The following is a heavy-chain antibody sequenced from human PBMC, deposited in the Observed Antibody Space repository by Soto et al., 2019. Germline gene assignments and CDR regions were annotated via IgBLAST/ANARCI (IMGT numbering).Heavy chain of an antibody. Sequence: SETLSLTCAVYGGSFSGYYWSWIRQPPGKGLEWIGEINHSGSTNYNPSLKSRVTISVDTSKNQFSLKLSSVTAADTAVYYCARGIVATIIDYWGQGTLVTVSS. V-gene: IGHV4-34*01. CDR2: INHSGST. CDR1: GGSFSGYY. D-gene: IGHD5-12*01. CDR3: ARGIVATIIDY. J-gene: IGHJ4*02.